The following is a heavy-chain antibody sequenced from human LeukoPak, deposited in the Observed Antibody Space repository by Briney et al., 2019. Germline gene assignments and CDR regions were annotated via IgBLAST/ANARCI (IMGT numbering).Heavy chain of an antibody. V-gene: IGHV1-18*01. J-gene: IGHJ3*02. CDR1: GYTFTSYG. D-gene: IGHD3-22*01. CDR2: ISAYNGNT. Sequence: ASVKVSCKASGYTFTSYGISWARQAPGQGLEWMGWISAYNGNTNYAQKLQGRVTMTTDTSTSTAYMELRSLRSDDTAVYYCAREGGTHDSSGYYPDDAFDIWGQGTMVTVSS. CDR3: AREGGTHDSSGYYPDDAFDI.